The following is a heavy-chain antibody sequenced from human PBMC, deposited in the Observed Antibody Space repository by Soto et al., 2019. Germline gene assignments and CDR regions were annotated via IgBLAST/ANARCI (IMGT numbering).Heavy chain of an antibody. J-gene: IGHJ6*03. CDR1: GFTFSSYG. CDR3: AKDHYYCSGGSSYSYYYYYYMDV. D-gene: IGHD2-15*01. V-gene: IGHV3-30*18. CDR2: ISYDGSNK. Sequence: QVQLVESGGGVVQPGRSLRLSCAASGFTFSSYGMHWVRQAPGKGLEWVAVISYDGSNKYYADSVTGRFTISRDNSKKKLYLQMTSRISDDTAVYYCAKDHYYCSGGSSYSYYYYYYMDVWGKGTTVTVSS.